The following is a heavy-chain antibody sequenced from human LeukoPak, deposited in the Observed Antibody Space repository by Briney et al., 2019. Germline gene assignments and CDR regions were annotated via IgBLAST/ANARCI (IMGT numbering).Heavy chain of an antibody. Sequence: ASVKVSCKASGYTFTGYYMHWVRQAPGQGLEWMGWINPNSGGTNYAQKFQGRVTMTRDTSISTAYMELSRLRSDDTAVYYCARVLRESPYYYYYYMDVWGKGTTVTISS. J-gene: IGHJ6*03. CDR2: INPNSGGT. D-gene: IGHD3-10*01. V-gene: IGHV1-2*02. CDR3: ARVLRESPYYYYYYMDV. CDR1: GYTFTGYY.